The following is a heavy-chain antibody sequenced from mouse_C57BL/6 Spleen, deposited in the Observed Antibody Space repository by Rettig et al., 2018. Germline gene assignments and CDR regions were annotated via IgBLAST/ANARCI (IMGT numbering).Heavy chain of an antibody. D-gene: IGHD2-2*01. CDR3: ARDSLMVTTAHYAMDY. CDR1: GYAFSSSW. CDR2: IYPGDGDT. Sequence: QVQLQQSGPELVKPGASVKISCKASGYAFSSSWMNWVKQRPGKGLEWIGRIYPGDGDTNYNGKFKGKATLTADKSSSTAYMQLSSLTSEDSAVYFCARDSLMVTTAHYAMDYWGQGTSVTVSS. J-gene: IGHJ4*01. V-gene: IGHV1-82*01.